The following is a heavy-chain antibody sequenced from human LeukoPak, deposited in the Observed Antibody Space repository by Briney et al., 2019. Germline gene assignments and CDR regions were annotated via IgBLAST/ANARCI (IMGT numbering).Heavy chain of an antibody. CDR2: IYPGDSDT. Sequence: GASLKISCKGSGSSFTNYWIGWVRQMPGKGLEWVGIIYPGDSDTRYSPSFQGQVTISADKSINTAYLQRSSLKASDSAIYYCARARYCSGTSCPSPYYYYYMDVWGKGTTVTVSS. CDR1: GSSFTNYW. J-gene: IGHJ6*03. V-gene: IGHV5-51*01. CDR3: ARARYCSGTSCPSPYYYYYMDV. D-gene: IGHD2-2*01.